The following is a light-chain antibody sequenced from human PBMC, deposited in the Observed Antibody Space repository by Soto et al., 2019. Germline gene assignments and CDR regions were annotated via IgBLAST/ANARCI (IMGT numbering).Light chain of an antibody. J-gene: IGKJ2*01. Sequence: EIVLTQSPGTLSLSPGERATLSCRASQRVSSSYLAWYQQKPGQAPRLRIYGASSRATGIPDRFSGSGSGTDFTLTTSRLEPEDFAVYFCQQYGSSPPFTFGQGTKVEI. CDR1: QRVSSSY. CDR3: QQYGSSPPFT. V-gene: IGKV3-20*01. CDR2: GAS.